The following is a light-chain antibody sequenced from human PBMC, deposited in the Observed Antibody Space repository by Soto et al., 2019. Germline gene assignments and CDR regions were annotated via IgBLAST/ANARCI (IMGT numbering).Light chain of an antibody. V-gene: IGKV1-5*03. CDR2: KAS. CDR3: HQYSCYWWT. CDR1: QSSSSW. Sequence: DIQMTQSPSTLSASVGDRVTITCRASQSSSSWLAWYLQKPGKAPKLLIYKASTLESGVPSRVSGSGFGTVFTLTIRGLQLDVFASYYCHQYSCYWWTFGQGTKVEIK. J-gene: IGKJ1*01.